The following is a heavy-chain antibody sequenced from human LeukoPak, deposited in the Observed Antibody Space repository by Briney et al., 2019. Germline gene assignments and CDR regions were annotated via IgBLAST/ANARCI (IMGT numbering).Heavy chain of an antibody. CDR3: ARVRNGDSPS. D-gene: IGHD4-17*01. CDR2: IKKDGSEK. J-gene: IGHJ4*02. CDR1: GFTFSSYW. V-gene: IGHV3-7*01. Sequence: GGSLRVSCAAPGFTFSSYWRSWVRQAPGKGREWVARIKKDGSEKYYVASVMGRFTISRENAKTSLYLQMNRLRAEDTAVYYCARVRNGDSPSRGQGTLVTVSS.